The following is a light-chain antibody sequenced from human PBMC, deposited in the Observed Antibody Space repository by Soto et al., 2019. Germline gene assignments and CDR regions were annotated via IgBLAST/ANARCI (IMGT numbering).Light chain of an antibody. V-gene: IGKV1-12*01. CDR1: QAVSTW. J-gene: IGKJ4*01. CDR2: AAS. CDR3: QQGASFPRT. Sequence: DIQMTQSPSSVSASVGDTVTITCRACQAVSTWLAWYQQKPGGAPKLLIYAASTLQSGVPSRFSGSGSGTDFTLTIRSLQPEDFATYYCQQGASFPRTFGGGTKVEIK.